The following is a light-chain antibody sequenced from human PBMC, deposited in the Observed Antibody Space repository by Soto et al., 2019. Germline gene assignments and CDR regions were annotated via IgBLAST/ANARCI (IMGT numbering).Light chain of an antibody. CDR3: QQYSKWPRT. J-gene: IGKJ2*01. CDR2: GAS. Sequence: EIVMTQSPATRSVSPGERATLSCRASQTITTILAWYQQRPGQAPRLLMYGASTRAAGIPARFSGSGSGTEFTLTISGLQSEDFAVYYCQQYSKWPRTFGQGTKLEIK. V-gene: IGKV3-15*01. CDR1: QTITTI.